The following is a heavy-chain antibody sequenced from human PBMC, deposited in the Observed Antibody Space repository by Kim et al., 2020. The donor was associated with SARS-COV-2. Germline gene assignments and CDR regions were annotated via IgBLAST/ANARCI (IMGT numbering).Heavy chain of an antibody. CDR3: ARYTKAYGSGSYYIDY. V-gene: IGHV3-48*02. D-gene: IGHD3-10*01. CDR1: GFTFSSYS. J-gene: IGHJ4*02. Sequence: GGSLRLSCAASGFTFSSYSMNWVRQAPGKGLEWVSYISSSSSTIYYADSVKGRFTISRDNAKNSLYLQMNSLRDEDTAVYYCARYTKAYGSGSYYIDYWGQGTLVTVSS. CDR2: ISSSSSTI.